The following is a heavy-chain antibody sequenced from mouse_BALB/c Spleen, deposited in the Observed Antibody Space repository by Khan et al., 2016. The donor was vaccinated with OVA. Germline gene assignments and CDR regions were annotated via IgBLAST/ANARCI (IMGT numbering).Heavy chain of an antibody. D-gene: IGHD1-1*01. CDR1: GYSITSGYA. J-gene: IGHJ2*01. V-gene: IGHV3-2*02. Sequence: EVKLLESGPGLVKPSQSLSLTCTVTGYSITSGYAWNWIRQFPGNKLEWMGYISYSGGTSYNPSLKSRTSITRDTSKNQFFLQLNSVTTEDTATDYCARGNYYGYYFAYWGQGTTLTVSS. CDR3: ARGNYYGYYFAY. CDR2: ISYSGGT.